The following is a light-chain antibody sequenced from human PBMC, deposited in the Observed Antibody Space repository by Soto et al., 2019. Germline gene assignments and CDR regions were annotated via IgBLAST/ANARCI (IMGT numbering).Light chain of an antibody. CDR3: ATWDDRLDGDV. V-gene: IGLV1-44*01. CDR2: SHN. Sequence: QSVLTQPPSASGTPGQRVTISSSGSSSNIGSNTVNWYQQLPGTAPKLLIYSHNQRPSGVPDRFSVSKSGTSASLAISGLQSEDEADYYCATWDDRLDGDVFGTGTKLTVL. J-gene: IGLJ1*01. CDR1: SSNIGSNT.